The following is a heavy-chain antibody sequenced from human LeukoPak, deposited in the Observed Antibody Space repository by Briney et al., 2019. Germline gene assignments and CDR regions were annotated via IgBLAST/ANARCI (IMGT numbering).Heavy chain of an antibody. CDR3: AKDGYITSYLGLDYYMDV. V-gene: IGHV3-23*01. J-gene: IGHJ6*03. Sequence: GGFLRLSCPASGFTFGDYAMSWVRQAPGKGLEWVSGISSGTGSIYYADSVRGRVTISRDNSKNTLYLQMNSLRAEDTAVYYCAKDGYITSYLGLDYYMDVWGKGTTVTVSS. CDR1: GFTFGDYA. D-gene: IGHD6-13*01. CDR2: ISSGTGSI.